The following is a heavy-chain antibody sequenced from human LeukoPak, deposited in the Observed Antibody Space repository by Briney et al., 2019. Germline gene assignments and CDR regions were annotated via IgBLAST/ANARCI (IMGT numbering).Heavy chain of an antibody. V-gene: IGHV3-48*03. CDR1: GFTFSSYE. Sequence: GGSLRLSCAASGFTFSSYEMNWVRQAPGKGLEWVSHISSSGSTIYYADSVKGRFTISRDNAKNSLYLQMNSLRAEDTAVYYCARGRTARAFDIWGQGTMVTVSS. CDR2: ISSSGSTI. CDR3: ARGRTARAFDI. J-gene: IGHJ3*02.